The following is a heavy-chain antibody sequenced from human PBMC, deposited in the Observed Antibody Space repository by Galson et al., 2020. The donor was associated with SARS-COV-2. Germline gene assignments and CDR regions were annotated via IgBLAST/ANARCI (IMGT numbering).Heavy chain of an antibody. D-gene: IGHD5-18*01. J-gene: IGHJ2*01. V-gene: IGHV4-30-2*01. CDR2: VYLSVAT. Sequence: SETLSLTCSVSVVSISSGVYSWTWIRQPPGKGLEWIGYVYLSVATQYNPSLKSRLTISVDRSKNQLSLKFTSVTAADTAVYYCARRYTYGLSPYWYFDLWGRGTLVTVSS. CDR3: ARRYTYGLSPYWYFDL. CDR1: VVSISSGVYS.